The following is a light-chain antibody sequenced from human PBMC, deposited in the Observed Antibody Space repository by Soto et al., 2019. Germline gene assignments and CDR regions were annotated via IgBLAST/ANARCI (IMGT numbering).Light chain of an antibody. CDR3: QQPNSLPPFT. V-gene: IGKV1-12*01. CDR1: QGIGSW. CDR2: AAS. Sequence: DLQMTQSPSSVSASVGDRVTITCRASQGIGSWLAWYQQKPGEAPKLLIYAASTLQSGVPSRFSGSGSGTDFTLTISSLQPEDFATYFCQQPNSLPPFTFGPGTKVDIK. J-gene: IGKJ3*01.